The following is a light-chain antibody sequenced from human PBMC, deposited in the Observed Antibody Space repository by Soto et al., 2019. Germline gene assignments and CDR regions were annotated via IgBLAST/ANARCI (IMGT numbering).Light chain of an antibody. J-gene: IGKJ1*01. CDR1: QGISRY. CDR2: AAS. V-gene: IGKV1-27*01. CDR3: QKYYSAPQP. Sequence: DIQMTQSPSSLSASVGDRVTITCRASQGISRYLAWYQQKPGKVPKLLIYAASTLQSGVPSRFSGSGSGTDFTLTISSLQPEDVATSYCQKYYSAPQPFGQGTKVDIK.